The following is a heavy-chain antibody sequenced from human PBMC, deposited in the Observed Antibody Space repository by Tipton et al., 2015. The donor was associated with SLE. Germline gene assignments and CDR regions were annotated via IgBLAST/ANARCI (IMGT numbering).Heavy chain of an antibody. CDR2: VYHTGSS. CDR1: SASVSSGSYY. Sequence: TLSLTCTVSSASVSSGSYYWSWIRQPPGQGLEWIGIVYHTGSSYYNPSLKSRVAISIDTSKSQFSLKMTSVSAADTAVYYCARRGMSTDSFDSWGQGPLVTVSS. V-gene: IGHV4-39*01. J-gene: IGHJ4*02. CDR3: ARRGMSTDSFDS. D-gene: IGHD2-2*01.